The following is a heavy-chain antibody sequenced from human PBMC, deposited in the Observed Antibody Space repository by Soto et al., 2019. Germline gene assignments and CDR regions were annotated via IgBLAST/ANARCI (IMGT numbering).Heavy chain of an antibody. CDR2: INPSGGST. Sequence: ASVKVSCKASGYTFTSYDIHWVRQAPGQGLECMGIINPSGGSTSYAQKFQGRVTMTRDTSTSTVYMELSSLRSEDTAVYYCARVGDYGAFDIWGQGTMVTVSS. V-gene: IGHV1-46*01. CDR3: ARVGDYGAFDI. D-gene: IGHD4-17*01. J-gene: IGHJ3*02. CDR1: GYTFTSYD.